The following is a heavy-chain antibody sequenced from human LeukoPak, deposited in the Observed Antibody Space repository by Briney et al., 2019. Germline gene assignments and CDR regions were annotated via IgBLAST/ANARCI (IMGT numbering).Heavy chain of an antibody. V-gene: IGHV4-4*07. D-gene: IGHD3-22*01. CDR1: GGSISSYY. J-gene: IGHJ4*02. CDR2: IYTSGST. CDR3: ARDVLTANYYDSSGYFDY. Sequence: PSETLSLTCTVSGGSISSYYWSCIRQPAGKGLEWIGRIYTSGSTNYNPSLKSRVPMSVDTSKNQFPLKLSSVTAADTAVYYCARDVLTANYYDSSGYFDYWGQGTLVTVSS.